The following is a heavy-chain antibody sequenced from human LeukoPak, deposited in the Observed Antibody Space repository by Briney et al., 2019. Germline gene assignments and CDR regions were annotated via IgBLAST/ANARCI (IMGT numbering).Heavy chain of an antibody. V-gene: IGHV3-21*04. CDR2: ISSSSNYI. CDR3: AKDLGGVPVY. Sequence: KTGGSLRLSCAASGFTFSSYNMNWVRQAPGKGLEWVSSISSSSNYIYYADSVKGRFTISRDNAKNSLYLQMNSLRAEDTAVYYCAKDLGGVPVYWGQGTLVTVSS. CDR1: GFTFSSYN. J-gene: IGHJ4*02. D-gene: IGHD3-16*01.